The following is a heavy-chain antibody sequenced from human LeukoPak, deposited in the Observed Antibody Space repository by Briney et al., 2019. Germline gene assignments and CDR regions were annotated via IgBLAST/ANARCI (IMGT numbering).Heavy chain of an antibody. CDR3: ARAASRSNTWFDP. J-gene: IGHJ5*02. CDR2: FYTSGTT. Sequence: SETLSLTCTVSGDSISTGHYFWSWIRQPAGKGLEWIGRFYTSGTTDYKPTLKSRVTMSVDTSKNLFSLKLTSVTAADTAVYYCARAASRSNTWFDPWGQGALVTVSS. CDR1: GDSISTGHYF. D-gene: IGHD2-15*01. V-gene: IGHV4-61*02.